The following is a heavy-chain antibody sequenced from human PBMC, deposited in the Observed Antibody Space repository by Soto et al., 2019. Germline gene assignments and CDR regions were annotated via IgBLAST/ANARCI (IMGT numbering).Heavy chain of an antibody. CDR2: MSHRGIP. J-gene: IGHJ6*02. CDR1: GGSISSGAYS. CDR3: ARAPYSTNYYYYGIDV. D-gene: IGHD2-2*01. V-gene: IGHV4-30-2*01. Sequence: SETLSLTCAVSGGSISSGAYSWSWIRQPPGKGLEWVGYMSHRGIPYYNPSLKSRVTISVDRSKNQFSLKLTSVTAADTAVYYCARAPYSTNYYYYGIDVWGQGTTVTVSS.